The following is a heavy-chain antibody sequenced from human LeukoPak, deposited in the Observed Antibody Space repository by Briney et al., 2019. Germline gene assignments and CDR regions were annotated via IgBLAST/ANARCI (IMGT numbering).Heavy chain of an antibody. Sequence: ASVKVPCKASGYTFTNYGISWVRQAPGQGLEWMGWISAYNANTNYAQKLQGRVTLTTDTSTSTAYMELRSLRSDDTAVYYCARTYYYDSRSFDYWGQGTLVTISS. CDR3: ARTYYYDSRSFDY. J-gene: IGHJ4*02. CDR2: ISAYNANT. D-gene: IGHD3-22*01. CDR1: GYTFTNYG. V-gene: IGHV1-18*01.